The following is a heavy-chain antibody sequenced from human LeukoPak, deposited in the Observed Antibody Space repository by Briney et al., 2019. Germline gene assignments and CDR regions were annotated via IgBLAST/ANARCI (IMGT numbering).Heavy chain of an antibody. CDR3: ARVVLVAAAGYFDY. D-gene: IGHD6-13*01. J-gene: IGHJ4*02. V-gene: IGHV3-23*01. Sequence: PGGSLRLSCAASGFTFSSYAMSWVRQAPGKGLEWVSAISGSGGSTYYADSVKGRFTISRDNAKNSLYLQMNSLRAEDTAVYYCARVVLVAAAGYFDYWGQGTLVTVSS. CDR2: ISGSGGST. CDR1: GFTFSSYA.